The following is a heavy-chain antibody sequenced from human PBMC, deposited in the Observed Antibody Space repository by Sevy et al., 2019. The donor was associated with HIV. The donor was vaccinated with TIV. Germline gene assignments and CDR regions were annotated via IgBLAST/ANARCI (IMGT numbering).Heavy chain of an antibody. V-gene: IGHV3-21*01. J-gene: IGHJ4*02. Sequence: GGPLRLSCAASGFTFSSYSMNWVRQAPGKGLEWVSSISSSSSYIYYADSVKGRFTISRDNAKNSLYLQMNSLRAEDTAVYYCARDQGGVGGYYFDYWGQGTLVTVSS. CDR1: GFTFSSYS. CDR2: ISSSSSYI. D-gene: IGHD3-16*01. CDR3: ARDQGGVGGYYFDY.